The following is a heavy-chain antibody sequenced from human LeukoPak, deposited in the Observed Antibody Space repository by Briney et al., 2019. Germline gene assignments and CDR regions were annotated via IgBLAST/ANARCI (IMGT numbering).Heavy chain of an antibody. CDR3: ARTGYDYVWGSYRSPTFDY. J-gene: IGHJ4*02. CDR2: IHYSGST. V-gene: IGHV4-28*01. Sequence: SETLSLTCAVSGYSISSNNWWGWIRQPPGKGLEWIGYIHYSGSTYYNPSLKSRVTMTLGTSKNQFSLKLSSVTAADTAVYYCARTGYDYVWGSYRSPTFDYWGQGTLVTVSS. D-gene: IGHD3-16*02. CDR1: GYSISSNNW.